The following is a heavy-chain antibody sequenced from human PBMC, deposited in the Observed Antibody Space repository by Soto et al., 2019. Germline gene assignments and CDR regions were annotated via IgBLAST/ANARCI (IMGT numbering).Heavy chain of an antibody. CDR1: GFTFSKYA. J-gene: IGHJ4*02. V-gene: IGHV3-30-3*01. D-gene: IGHD3-22*01. CDR2: ISNDGGNP. Sequence: LRLSCAASGFTFSKYAMHWVRQARGTGLEWVAVISNDGGNPYYADSVKGRFTISRDNSKNTLYLQMNSLREEDTAVYYCARTGYDRSGYFVEYYFDYWGQGTLVTVSS. CDR3: ARTGYDRSGYFVEYYFDY.